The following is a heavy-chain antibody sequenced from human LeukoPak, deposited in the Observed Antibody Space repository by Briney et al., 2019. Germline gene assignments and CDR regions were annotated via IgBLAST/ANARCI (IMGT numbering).Heavy chain of an antibody. V-gene: IGHV4-30-4*01. Sequence: SQTLSLTCTGSGGLISRIEYYWSWIRQSPVKVLEWLGHIYHTGTTLYSPHLSNRLSISVDSSRNQFSLTLNSMTAADTDVYYCASVSVWELATHPGGSFDYWGRGILVTVSS. D-gene: IGHD5-24*01. CDR1: GGLISRIEYY. J-gene: IGHJ4*02. CDR2: IYHTGTT. CDR3: ASVSVWELATHPGGSFDY.